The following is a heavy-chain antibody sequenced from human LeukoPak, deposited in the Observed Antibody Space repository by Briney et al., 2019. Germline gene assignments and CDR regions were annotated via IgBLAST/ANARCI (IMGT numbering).Heavy chain of an antibody. J-gene: IGHJ3*02. CDR3: AREYLLEGVIGGHDAFDI. CDR2: IYYSGST. CDR1: GGSISSYY. V-gene: IGHV4-59*01. Sequence: SETLSLTCTVSGGSISSYYWSWIRQPRGKGLEWIGCIYYSGSTNYNPSLKSRVTISVDTSKNLFSLKLSSVTAADTPDYYCAREYLLEGVIGGHDAFDIWGQGTMVTVSS. D-gene: IGHD1-1*01.